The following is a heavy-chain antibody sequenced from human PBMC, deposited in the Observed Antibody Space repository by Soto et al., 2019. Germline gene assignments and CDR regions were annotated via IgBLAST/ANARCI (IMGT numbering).Heavy chain of an antibody. D-gene: IGHD6-13*01. CDR3: AKDRDGAAAGPTKFYGMDV. CDR1: GFTFSSYA. V-gene: IGHV3-23*01. CDR2: ISGSGDST. J-gene: IGHJ6*02. Sequence: SGGSLRLSCAASGFTFSSYAMSWVRQAPGKGLEWVSVISGSGDSTYYADSVRGRFTISRDNSKNTLYLQMNSLRAEDTAVYYCAKDRDGAAAGPTKFYGMDVWGQGTTVTVS.